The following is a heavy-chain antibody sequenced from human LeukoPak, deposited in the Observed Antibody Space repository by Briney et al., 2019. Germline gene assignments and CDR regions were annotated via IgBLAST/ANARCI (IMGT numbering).Heavy chain of an antibody. CDR2: IYTSGST. Sequence: SETLSLTCTVSGGSISSYYWSWIRQPAGKGLEWIGRIYTSGSTNYNPSLKSRVTMSVDTSKNQFSLKLSSVTAADTAVYYCARDDFRSGVGYFDLWGRATLVTVSS. CDR3: ARDDFRSGVGYFDL. V-gene: IGHV4-4*07. CDR1: GGSISSYY. J-gene: IGHJ2*01. D-gene: IGHD3-3*01.